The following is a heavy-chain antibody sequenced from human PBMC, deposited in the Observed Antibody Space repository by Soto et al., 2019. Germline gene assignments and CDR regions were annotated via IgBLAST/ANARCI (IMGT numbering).Heavy chain of an antibody. Sequence: ASVQVNCKASGYTFTSYGISWVRQAPGQGLEWMGWISAYNGNTNYAQKLQGRVTMTTDTSTSTAYMELSSLRSEDTAVYYCARLADSGYDPIDYWGQGTLVNVSS. CDR1: GYTFTSYG. J-gene: IGHJ4*02. V-gene: IGHV1-18*04. D-gene: IGHD5-12*01. CDR3: ARLADSGYDPIDY. CDR2: ISAYNGNT.